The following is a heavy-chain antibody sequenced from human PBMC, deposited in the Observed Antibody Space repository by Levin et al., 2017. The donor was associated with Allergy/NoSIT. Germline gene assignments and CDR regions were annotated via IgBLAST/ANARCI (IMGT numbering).Heavy chain of an antibody. CDR3: ARDLGGTWGSGGYFDL. V-gene: IGHV3-7*01. D-gene: IGHD7-27*01. J-gene: IGHJ2*01. CDR1: GFTFSSSW. Sequence: GGSLRLSCAASGFTFSSSWMSWVRLAPGKGLEWVANIKEDESEKYYVDSVKGRFTISRDNAKNSLYLQMSSLRADDAAVDYCARDLGGTWGSGGYFDLWGRGTLVTVSS. CDR2: IKEDESEK.